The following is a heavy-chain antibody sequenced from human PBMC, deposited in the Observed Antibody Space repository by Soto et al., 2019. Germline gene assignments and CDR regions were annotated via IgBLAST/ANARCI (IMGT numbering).Heavy chain of an antibody. J-gene: IGHJ4*02. CDR2: IYYSGST. CDR3: ARVNLPERQLDY. Sequence: SETLSLTCTVSGGSISSGDYYWSWIRQPPGKGLEWIGYIYYSGSTYYNPSLKSRVTISVDTSKNQFSLKLSSVTAADTAVYYCARVNLPERQLDYWDQGTLVTVSS. CDR1: GGSISSGDYY. D-gene: IGHD1-1*01. V-gene: IGHV4-30-4*01.